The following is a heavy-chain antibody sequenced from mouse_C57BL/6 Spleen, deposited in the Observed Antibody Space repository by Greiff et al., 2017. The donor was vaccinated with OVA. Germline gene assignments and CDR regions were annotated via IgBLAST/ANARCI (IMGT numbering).Heavy chain of an antibody. CDR1: GYTFTSYG. D-gene: IGHD2-4*01. Sequence: VQLQQSGAELARPGASVKLSCKASGYTFTSYGISWVKQRTGQGLEWIGEIYPRSGNTYYNEKFKGKATLTADKSSSTAYMELRSLTSEDSAVYFCAFYYDYVAYWGQGTLVTVSA. CDR3: AFYYDYVAY. J-gene: IGHJ3*01. V-gene: IGHV1-81*01. CDR2: IYPRSGNT.